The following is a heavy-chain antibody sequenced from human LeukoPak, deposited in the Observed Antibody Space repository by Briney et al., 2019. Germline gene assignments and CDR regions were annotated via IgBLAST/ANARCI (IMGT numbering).Heavy chain of an antibody. CDR1: GFSVNNNY. J-gene: IGHJ4*02. CDR2: IKQDGSEK. CDR3: ARDLFYFDY. V-gene: IGHV3-7*01. Sequence: GGSLRLSCAASGFSVNNNYMTWVRQAPGKGLEWVANIKQDGSEKYYVDSVKGRFTISRDNAKNSLYLQMNSLRAEDTAVYYCARDLFYFDYWGQGTLVTVSS.